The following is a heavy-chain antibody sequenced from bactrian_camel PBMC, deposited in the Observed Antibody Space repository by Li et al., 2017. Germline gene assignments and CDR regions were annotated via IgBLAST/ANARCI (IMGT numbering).Heavy chain of an antibody. CDR1: ADGSTFRFSQYC. V-gene: IGHV3S63*01. Sequence: VQLVESGGGSVQVGGSSRLSCSISADGSTFRFSQYCMGWLRRAPGKEREGVARISISRGRTYYRDSVQGRFIISRDTANNALYLQMSSLKPEDTAMYYCAADPRDCSGGYTPFNLQYVGQGTQVTVS. J-gene: IGHJ4*01. D-gene: IGHD2*01. CDR2: ISISRGRT.